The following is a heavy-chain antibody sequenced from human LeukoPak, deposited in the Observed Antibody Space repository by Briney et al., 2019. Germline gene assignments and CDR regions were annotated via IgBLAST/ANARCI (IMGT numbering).Heavy chain of an antibody. D-gene: IGHD3-9*01. Sequence: ASVKVSCKASGGTFSSYAISWVRQAPGQRLEWMGWINAGNGNTKYSQRFQGRVTITRDTSASTAYMELSSLRSEDTAVYYCASADYDILTAFDYWGQGTLVTVSS. CDR1: GGTFSSYA. CDR2: INAGNGNT. J-gene: IGHJ4*02. CDR3: ASADYDILTAFDY. V-gene: IGHV1-3*01.